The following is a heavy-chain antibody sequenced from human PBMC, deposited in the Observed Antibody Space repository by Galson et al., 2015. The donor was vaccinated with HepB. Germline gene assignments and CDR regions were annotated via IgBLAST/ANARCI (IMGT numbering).Heavy chain of an antibody. CDR2: ISYDGSNK. V-gene: IGHV3-30-3*01. CDR3: ARETRGYSYGYRKPYYFDY. CDR1: GFTFSSYA. Sequence: SLRLSCAASGFTFSSYAMHWVRQAPGKGLEWVAVISYDGSNKYYADSVKGRFTISRDNSKNTLYLQMNSLRAEDTAVYYCARETRGYSYGYRKPYYFDYWGQGTLATVSS. D-gene: IGHD5-18*01. J-gene: IGHJ4*02.